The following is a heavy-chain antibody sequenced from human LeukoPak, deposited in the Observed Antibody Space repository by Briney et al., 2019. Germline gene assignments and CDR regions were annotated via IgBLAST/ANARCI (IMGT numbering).Heavy chain of an antibody. CDR3: AREERWLQSILNDAFDI. CDR1: GFTFSSYE. D-gene: IGHD5-24*01. J-gene: IGHJ3*02. V-gene: IGHV3-48*03. Sequence: GGSLRLSCAASGFTFSSYEMNWVRQAPGKGLEWVSYISSGSSTLYYADSVKGRFTISRDDAKNSLYLQMNSLRAEDTAVYYCAREERWLQSILNDAFDIWGQGTMVTVSS. CDR2: ISSGSSTL.